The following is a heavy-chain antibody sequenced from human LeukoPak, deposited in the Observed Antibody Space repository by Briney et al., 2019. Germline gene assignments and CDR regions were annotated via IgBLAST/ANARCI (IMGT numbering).Heavy chain of an antibody. D-gene: IGHD2-8*02. CDR1: GYTFTNYY. J-gene: IGHJ5*01. CDR3: ARDPSDTGGAYDS. CDR2: INPRNGAT. Sequence: ASVTVSCKASGYTFTNYYIHWLRQAPGQAPEWMGYINPRNGATDYSQKFQGRLSMTRDTSISTAYMEVSSLRSDDTALYYCARDPSDTGGAYDSWGQGTLLTVSS. V-gene: IGHV1-2*02.